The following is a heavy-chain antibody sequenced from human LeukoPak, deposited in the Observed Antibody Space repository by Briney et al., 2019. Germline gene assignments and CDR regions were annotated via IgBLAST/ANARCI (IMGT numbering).Heavy chain of an antibody. D-gene: IGHD3-10*01. CDR2: INHSGST. J-gene: IGHJ5*02. CDR1: GGSFSGYY. CDR3: ARGSGFPRTYYYGSGSGNWFDP. V-gene: IGHV4-34*01. Sequence: SETLSLTCAVYGGSFSGYYWSWIRQPPGKGLEWIGEINHSGSTNYNPSLKSRVTISVDTSKNQFSLKLSSVTAADTAVYYCARGSGFPRTYYYGSGSGNWFDPWGQGTLVTVSS.